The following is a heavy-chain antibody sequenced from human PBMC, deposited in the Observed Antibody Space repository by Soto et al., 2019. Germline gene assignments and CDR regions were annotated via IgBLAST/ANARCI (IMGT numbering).Heavy chain of an antibody. J-gene: IGHJ4*02. CDR3: ARAPTYSSGWYQRPIHFDY. V-gene: IGHV4-59*01. D-gene: IGHD6-19*01. CDR2: IYYSGST. CDR1: GGSISSYY. Sequence: SETLSLTCTVSGGSISSYYWSWIRQPPGKGLEWIGYIYYSGSTNYNPSLKSRVTISVDTSKNQFSLKLSSVTAADTAVYYCARAPTYSSGWYQRPIHFDYWGSGPLVTVSS.